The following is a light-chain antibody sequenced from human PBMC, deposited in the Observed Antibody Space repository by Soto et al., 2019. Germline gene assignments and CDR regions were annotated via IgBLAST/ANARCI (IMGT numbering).Light chain of an antibody. J-gene: IGLJ3*02. CDR2: DTT. V-gene: IGLV1-44*01. CDR3: AAWDDSLGGPV. Sequence: QSVLAQPPSASGTPGQRVTISCSGGSSNIGGEAVSWYQQFPGTAPKLLIFDTTQRPSGVPDQFSASKSGTSASLAISGLQSEDEADYYCAAWDDSLGGPVFGGGTQLTVL. CDR1: SSNIGGEA.